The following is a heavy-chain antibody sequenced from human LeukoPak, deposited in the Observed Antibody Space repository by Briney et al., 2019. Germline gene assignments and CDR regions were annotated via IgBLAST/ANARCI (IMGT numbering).Heavy chain of an antibody. V-gene: IGHV3-23*01. Sequence: GGSLRLSCAASGFTFSSYAMSWVRQAPGKGLEWVSAISGSGGSTYYADSVKGRFTISRDNSKNTLYLQMNSLRAEDTAVYYCAKEGGYYDSSVSDAFDIWGQGTMVTVSS. D-gene: IGHD3-22*01. CDR2: ISGSGGST. CDR1: GFTFSSYA. CDR3: AKEGGYYDSSVSDAFDI. J-gene: IGHJ3*02.